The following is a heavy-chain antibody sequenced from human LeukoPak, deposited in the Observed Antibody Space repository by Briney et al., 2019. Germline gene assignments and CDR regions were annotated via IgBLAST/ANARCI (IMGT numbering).Heavy chain of an antibody. J-gene: IGHJ4*02. V-gene: IGHV5-51*01. Sequence: GESLKISCKGSGYSFPNYWIAWVRQMPGKGLEWMGIINPADSDTRYSPSFQGQVTISADESMSTAYLQWSSLKASDTAIYYCARRDISSWFFDDWGQGTLVTVSS. CDR1: GYSFPNYW. D-gene: IGHD6-13*01. CDR2: INPADSDT. CDR3: ARRDISSWFFDD.